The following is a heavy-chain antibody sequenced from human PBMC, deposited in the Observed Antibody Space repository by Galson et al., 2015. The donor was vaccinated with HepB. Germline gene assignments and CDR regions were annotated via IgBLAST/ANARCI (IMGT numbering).Heavy chain of an antibody. CDR2: IIPILGIA. V-gene: IGHV1-69*04. CDR1: GGTFSSYA. CDR3: ARDWGTAMVQGQEGYFDY. Sequence: SVKVSCKASGGTFSSYAISWVRQAPGQGLEWMGRIIPILGIANYAQKFQGRVTITADKSTSTAYMELSSLRSEDTAVYYCARDWGTAMVQGQEGYFDYWGQGTLVTVSS. J-gene: IGHJ4*02. D-gene: IGHD5-18*01.